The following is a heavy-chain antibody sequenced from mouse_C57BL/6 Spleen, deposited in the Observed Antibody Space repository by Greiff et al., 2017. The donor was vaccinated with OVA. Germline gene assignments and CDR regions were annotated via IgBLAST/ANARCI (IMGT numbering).Heavy chain of an antibody. V-gene: IGHV1-52*01. D-gene: IGHD1-1*01. CDR3: AADYYGSSYKAMDY. CDR1: GYTFTSYW. J-gene: IGHJ4*01. Sequence: QVQLQQPGAELVRPGSSVKLSCKASGYTFTSYWMHWVKQRPIQGLEWIGNIDPSDSETHYNQKFKDKATLTVDKSSSTAYMQLSSLTSEDSAVYYCAADYYGSSYKAMDYWGQGTSVTVSS. CDR2: IDPSDSET.